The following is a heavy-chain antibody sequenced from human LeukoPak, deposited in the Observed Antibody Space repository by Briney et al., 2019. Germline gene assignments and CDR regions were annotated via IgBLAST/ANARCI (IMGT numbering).Heavy chain of an antibody. D-gene: IGHD1-1*01. CDR3: ARGRRQLERRFDY. J-gene: IGHJ4*02. V-gene: IGHV4-34*01. Sequence: PSETLSLTCAVYGGSFSGYYWSWIRQPPGKGLEWIGEINHSGSTNYNPSLKSRVTISVDTSKNQFSLKLSSVTAADTAVYYCARGRRQLERRFDYWGQGTLVTVSS. CDR2: INHSGST. CDR1: GGSFSGYY.